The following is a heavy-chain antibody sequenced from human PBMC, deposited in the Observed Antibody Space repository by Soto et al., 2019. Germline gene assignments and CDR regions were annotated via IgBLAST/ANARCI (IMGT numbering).Heavy chain of an antibody. D-gene: IGHD1-26*01. CDR3: ARDLSESYLGWFDP. J-gene: IGHJ5*02. V-gene: IGHV3-11*01. CDR1: GFTFSDFY. Sequence: GGSLRLSCAASGFTFSDFYMSWIRQAPGKGLEWVSYISSSGRTIYIADSVKGRFTISRDNAKNSLYLQMNSLRAEDTAMYYCARDLSESYLGWFDPWGQGTLVTVSS. CDR2: ISSSGRTI.